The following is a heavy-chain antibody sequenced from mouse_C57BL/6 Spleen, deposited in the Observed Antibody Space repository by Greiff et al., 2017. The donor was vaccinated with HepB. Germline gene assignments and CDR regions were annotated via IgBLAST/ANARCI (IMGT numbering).Heavy chain of an antibody. V-gene: IGHV1-54*01. CDR1: GYAFTNYL. CDR2: INPGSGGT. D-gene: IGHD2-4*01. CDR3: ARSRYDYAWFAY. J-gene: IGHJ3*01. Sequence: QVQLKQSGAELVRPGTSVKVSCKASGYAFTNYLIEWVKQRPGQGLEWIGVINPGSGGTNYNEKFKGKATLTADKSSSTAYMQLSSLTSEDSAVYFCARSRYDYAWFAYWGQGTLVTVSA.